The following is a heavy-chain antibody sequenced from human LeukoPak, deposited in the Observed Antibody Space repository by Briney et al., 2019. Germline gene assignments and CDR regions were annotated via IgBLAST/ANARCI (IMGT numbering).Heavy chain of an antibody. V-gene: IGHV3-30*18. CDR3: ANLPPAGVADIRFDP. CDR1: GFTFSSYG. CDR2: ISYDGSNK. J-gene: IGHJ5*02. D-gene: IGHD2-15*01. Sequence: GRSLRLSCAASGFTFSSYGMHWVRQAPGKGPEWVAVISYDGSNKYYADSVKGRFTISRDNSKNTLYLQMNSLRAEDTAVYYCANLPPAGVADIRFDPWGQGTLVTVSS.